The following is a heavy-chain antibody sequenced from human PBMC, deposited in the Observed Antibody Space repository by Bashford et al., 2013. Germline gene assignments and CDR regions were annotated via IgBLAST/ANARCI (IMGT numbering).Heavy chain of an antibody. J-gene: IGHJ6*02. V-gene: IGHV5-51*01. D-gene: IGHD3-16*01. CDR2: IYPGDSDT. CDR3: ARLKYIKYVDSWDYYLYGMDV. CDR1: GDIFSTSW. Sequence: GESLKISCKGSGDIFSTSWIGWVRQMPGKGLEWMGIIYPGDSDTRYSPSFQGQVTMSADKSIDTAYLQWSSPKASDTAMYYCARLKYIKYVDSWDYYLYGMDVWGQGTTVTVSS.